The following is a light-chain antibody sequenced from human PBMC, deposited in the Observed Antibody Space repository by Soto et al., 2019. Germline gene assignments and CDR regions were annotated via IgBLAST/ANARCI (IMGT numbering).Light chain of an antibody. CDR3: QSYDSSLTEV. Sequence: QPVLTQPPSVSEAPGQRVTISCTGSSSNIGAGSGVHWYQHLPGKAPKLLIYDNNFRPSGVPDRFSGSKSGTSASLAITGLQAEDEADYYCQSYDSSLTEVFGGGTKLTVL. J-gene: IGLJ2*01. CDR1: SSNIGAGSG. CDR2: DNN. V-gene: IGLV1-40*01.